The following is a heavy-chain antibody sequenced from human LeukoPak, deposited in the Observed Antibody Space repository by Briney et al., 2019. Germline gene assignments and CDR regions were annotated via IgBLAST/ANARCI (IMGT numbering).Heavy chain of an antibody. CDR3: ARDLGSSSWYTSYYYYYYMDV. CDR2: ISSSGSTI. V-gene: IGHV3-11*01. CDR1: GFTFSDYY. J-gene: IGHJ6*03. D-gene: IGHD6-13*01. Sequence: GGSLRLSCAASGFTFSDYYMSWIRQAPGKGLEWVSYISSSGSTIYYADSVKGRFTISRDNAKNSLYLQMNSLRAEDTAVYYCARDLGSSSWYTSYYYYYYMDVWGKGTTVTVSS.